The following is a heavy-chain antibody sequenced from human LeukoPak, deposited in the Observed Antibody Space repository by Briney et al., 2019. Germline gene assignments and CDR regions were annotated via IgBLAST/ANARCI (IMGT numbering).Heavy chain of an antibody. CDR3: ARDLAWDAFDI. V-gene: IGHV3-21*01. D-gene: IGHD3-16*01. CDR2: IHSSSGSI. Sequence: GGSLRLSCAASGFNFTNYNMNWVRQAPGKGLEWVSSIHSSSGSIYYADSLKGRFTISRDNAKNSLYLQMNSLRAEDTAVYYCARDLAWDAFDIWGQGTLVTVSS. CDR1: GFNFTNYN. J-gene: IGHJ4*02.